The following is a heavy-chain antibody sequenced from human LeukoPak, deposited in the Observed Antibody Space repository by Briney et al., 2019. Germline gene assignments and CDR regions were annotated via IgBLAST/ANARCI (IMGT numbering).Heavy chain of an antibody. CDR2: IRSDGSSI. V-gene: IGHV3-30*02. Sequence: GGSLRLSCAASGFSFSDFGMHWIRQAPGKGLEGVTLIRSDGSSIYYADSVKGRFTISRDNSRNTLYLQMNSLRVEDTAVYYCAKDRDEYGNDCWGQGILVTVST. J-gene: IGHJ4*02. CDR1: GFSFSDFG. D-gene: IGHD4-11*01. CDR3: AKDRDEYGNDC.